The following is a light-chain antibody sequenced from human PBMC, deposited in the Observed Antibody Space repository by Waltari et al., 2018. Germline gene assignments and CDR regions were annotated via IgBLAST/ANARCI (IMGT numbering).Light chain of an antibody. J-gene: IGLJ3*02. CDR3: QSYDTPLSVV. CDR2: GSS. Sequence: QSVLTPPPSVSEAPRQRVTISCTGSGPNIGAGYDVPWYQQLPRAAPKLLIYGSSSRPGGVADIFFGSTSGTSAFLAITGLQAEDEADYYFQSYDTPLSVVFGGGTKLTVL. CDR1: GPNIGAGYD. V-gene: IGLV1-40*01.